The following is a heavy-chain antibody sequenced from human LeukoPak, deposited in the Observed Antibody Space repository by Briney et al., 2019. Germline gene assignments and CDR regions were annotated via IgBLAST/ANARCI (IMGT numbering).Heavy chain of an antibody. D-gene: IGHD5-12*01. J-gene: IGHJ4*02. Sequence: GGSLRLSCAASGFTFSSYSMNWVRQAPGKGLEWVSSISSSSSYIYYADSVKGRFTISRDNSKNSLYLQMNSLRAEDTALYYCAKGLGSGYDSPYFDYWGQGTLVTVSS. CDR1: GFTFSSYS. CDR3: AKGLGSGYDSPYFDY. CDR2: ISSSSSYI. V-gene: IGHV3-21*04.